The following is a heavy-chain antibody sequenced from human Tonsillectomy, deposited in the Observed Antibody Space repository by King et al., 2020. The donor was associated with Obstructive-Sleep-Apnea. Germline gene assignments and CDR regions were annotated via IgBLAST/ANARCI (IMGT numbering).Heavy chain of an antibody. D-gene: IGHD2-21*02. CDR3: AHRRPLTYYFDS. CDR2: IYWDDDK. CDR1: GFSLSTNGEG. V-gene: IGHV2-5*02. J-gene: IGHJ4*02. Sequence: LTLKESGPTLVKPPQTLTLTCTFSGFSLSTNGEGVGWIRQSPGKALEWLTLIYWDDDKRYSPSLESRLTITKDTSKNQVVLTMTNMDPVDTATYYCAHRRPLTYYFDSWGQGTLVTVSS.